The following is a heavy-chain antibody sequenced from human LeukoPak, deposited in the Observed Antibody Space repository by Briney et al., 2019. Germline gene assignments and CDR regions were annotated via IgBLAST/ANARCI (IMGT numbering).Heavy chain of an antibody. J-gene: IGHJ4*02. CDR3: VSFYETY. D-gene: IGHD2-2*01. V-gene: IGHV3-74*01. CDR2: INGDGSWT. CDR1: GNYW. Sequence: GGSLRPSCAASGNYWMHWVRQAPGKGLVWVSHINGDGSWTTYADSVKGRFTISKDNAKNTVYLQMNNLRAEDTAVYYCVSFYETYWGRGTLVTVSS.